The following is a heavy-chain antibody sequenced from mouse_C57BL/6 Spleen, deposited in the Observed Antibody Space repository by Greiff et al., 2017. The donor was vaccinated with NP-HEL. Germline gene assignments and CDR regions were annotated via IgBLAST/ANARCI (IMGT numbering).Heavy chain of an antibody. V-gene: IGHV1-64*01. CDR1: GYTFTSYW. J-gene: IGHJ4*01. CDR3: ARVEYYYGSSGAMDY. CDR2: IHPNSGST. D-gene: IGHD1-1*01. Sequence: QVQLQQPGAELVKPGASVKLSCKASGYTFTSYWMHWVKQRPGQGLEWIGMIHPNSGSTNYNEKFKSKATLTVDKSSSTAYMQLSSLTSEDSAVYYCARVEYYYGSSGAMDYWGQGTSVTVSS.